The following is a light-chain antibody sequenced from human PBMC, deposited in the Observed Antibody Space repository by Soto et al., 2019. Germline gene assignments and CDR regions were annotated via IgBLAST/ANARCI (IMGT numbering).Light chain of an antibody. V-gene: IGKV1-6*01. J-gene: IGKJ4*02. CDR1: QDIRAD. CDR2: AAS. CDR3: LRDHGCPLT. Sequence: AIQMTQSPSSLSASVGDRVTITCRATQDIRADLGWYQQKPGKAPKLLIYAASSLESEVPSRFSGSGSGTDFTLTISSRQPEDVATYFCLRDHGCPLTFGGVTKVEIK.